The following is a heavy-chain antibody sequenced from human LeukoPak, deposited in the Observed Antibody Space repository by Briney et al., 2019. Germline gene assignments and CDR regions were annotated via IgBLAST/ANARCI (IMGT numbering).Heavy chain of an antibody. D-gene: IGHD3-10*01. V-gene: IGHV4-4*07. CDR1: GGSISGYY. J-gene: IGHJ4*02. CDR2: LYSVTGNI. CDR3: ARQAPGSPFDF. Sequence: PSETLSLTCSVSGGSISGYYRSWVRQSAGMGLEWIGRLYSVTGNILYNPSLQSRVTLSVDTSKNQFSLRLSSVTAADTAVYYCARQAPGSPFDFWGQGTLVTVSS.